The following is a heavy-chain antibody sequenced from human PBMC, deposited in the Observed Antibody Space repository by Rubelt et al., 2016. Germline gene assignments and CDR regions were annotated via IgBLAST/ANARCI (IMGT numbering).Heavy chain of an antibody. CDR3: ATSGGNGGDFDY. D-gene: IGHD4-23*01. Sequence: QVQLQESGPGLVKPSETLSLTCTVSGGSMSTYYWSWIRQPPGKGLEWIGFMYYSGSTNYNPSLKSRVTISMDTSKNQFCLKLSSVTAADTAVYYCATSGGNGGDFDYWGQGTLVTVSS. CDR1: GGSMSTYY. J-gene: IGHJ4*02. V-gene: IGHV4-59*01. CDR2: MYYSGST.